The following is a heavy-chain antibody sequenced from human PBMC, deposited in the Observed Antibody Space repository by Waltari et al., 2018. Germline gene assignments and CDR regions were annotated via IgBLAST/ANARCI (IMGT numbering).Heavy chain of an antibody. CDR2: IRSKTYYGTA. CDR3: ARVEGSFWSGYRFDS. J-gene: IGHJ4*02. D-gene: IGHD3-3*01. Sequence: EVRLVESGGGLGEPGRSLRLSCSTSGFTFGDYGISWVRQAPGKGLELVGFIRSKTYYGTAEYAASMKGRFIISRDDSKSVAYLQMNNLKPEDTAVYYCARVEGSFWSGYRFDSWGQGTPVTVSS. CDR1: GFTFGDYG. V-gene: IGHV3-49*04.